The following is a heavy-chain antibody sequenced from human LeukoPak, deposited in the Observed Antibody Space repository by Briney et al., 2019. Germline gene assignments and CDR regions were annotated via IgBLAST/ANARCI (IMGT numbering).Heavy chain of an antibody. Sequence: PGGSLRLSCAASGFTFSSYSMNWVRQAPGKGLEWVSYISSSSSTIYYADSVKGRFTISRDNAKNSLYLQMNSLRAEDTAVYYCARDKMDGDYADAFDIWGQGTMVTVSS. CDR1: GFTFSSYS. V-gene: IGHV3-48*04. CDR2: ISSSSSTI. D-gene: IGHD4-17*01. CDR3: ARDKMDGDYADAFDI. J-gene: IGHJ3*02.